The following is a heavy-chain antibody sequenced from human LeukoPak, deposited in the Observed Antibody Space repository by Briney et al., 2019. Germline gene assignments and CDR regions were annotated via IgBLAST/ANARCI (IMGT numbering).Heavy chain of an antibody. V-gene: IGHV4-38-2*02. D-gene: IGHD3-9*01. Sequence: PSETLSLTCTVSGYSISIGYYWGWIRQPPGEGLEWIGNIYHTGSTYYSPSLKSRVTISVDTSKNQFSLKLSSVTAADTAVYYCARDFGPVYDILTGYYFDYWGQGTLVTVSS. CDR1: GYSISIGYY. J-gene: IGHJ4*02. CDR2: IYHTGST. CDR3: ARDFGPVYDILTGYYFDY.